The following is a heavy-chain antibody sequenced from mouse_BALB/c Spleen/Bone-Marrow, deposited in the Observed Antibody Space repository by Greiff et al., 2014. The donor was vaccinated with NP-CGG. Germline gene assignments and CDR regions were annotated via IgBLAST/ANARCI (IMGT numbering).Heavy chain of an antibody. V-gene: IGHV1-14*01. CDR3: ARSGRYDGFAY. D-gene: IGHD2-14*01. Sequence: VQLKESGPELVKPGASVKMSCKASGYTFTSYVMHWVKQKPGQGLEWIGCINPYNDGTKYNEKFKGKATLTSDKSSSTAYMELSSLTSEDSAVNYCARSGRYDGFAYWGQGTLVTVSA. CDR1: GYTFTSYV. J-gene: IGHJ3*01. CDR2: INPYNDGT.